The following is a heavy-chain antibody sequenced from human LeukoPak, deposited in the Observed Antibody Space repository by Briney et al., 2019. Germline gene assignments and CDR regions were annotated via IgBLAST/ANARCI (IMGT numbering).Heavy chain of an antibody. CDR1: GSTFSSYA. D-gene: IGHD2-8*01. CDR2: ISDSGGST. V-gene: IGHV3-23*01. Sequence: PGGSLRLSCAASGSTFSSYAMSWVRQAPGKGLEWVPAISDSGGSTYDADSVKGRFTISRDNSKNTLYLQMNSLRAEDTAVYYCAKDTSIGRYCTNGVCSPFDYWGQGTLVTVSS. J-gene: IGHJ4*02. CDR3: AKDTSIGRYCTNGVCSPFDY.